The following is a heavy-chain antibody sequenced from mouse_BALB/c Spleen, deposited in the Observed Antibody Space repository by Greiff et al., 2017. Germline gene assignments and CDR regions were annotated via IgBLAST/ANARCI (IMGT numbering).Heavy chain of an antibody. CDR1: GFTFTDYY. Sequence: EVKLMESGGGLVQPGGSLRLSCATSGFTFTDYYMSWVRQPPGKALEWLGFIRNKANGYTTEYSASVKGRFTISRDNSQSILYLQMNTLRAEDSATYYCARDRGYGYGFAYWGQGTLVTVSA. D-gene: IGHD1-2*01. J-gene: IGHJ3*01. CDR2: IRNKANGYTT. CDR3: ARDRGYGYGFAY. V-gene: IGHV7-3*02.